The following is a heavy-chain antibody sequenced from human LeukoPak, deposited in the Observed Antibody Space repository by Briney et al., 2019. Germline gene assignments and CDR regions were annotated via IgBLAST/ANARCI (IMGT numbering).Heavy chain of an antibody. CDR1: GGSISSIYW. Sequence: NTSGTLSLTCAVSGGSISSIYWWSWVRQPPGKVLEWVGEIYHSVSRNDKPSLKSRVTISVDKSKNQFYLKLRSVTAADTAVYYCARKAYEVLPFDCWGAGTLVTVSS. CDR2: IYHSVSR. V-gene: IGHV4-4*02. CDR3: ARKAYEVLPFDC. J-gene: IGHJ4*02. D-gene: IGHD4/OR15-4a*01.